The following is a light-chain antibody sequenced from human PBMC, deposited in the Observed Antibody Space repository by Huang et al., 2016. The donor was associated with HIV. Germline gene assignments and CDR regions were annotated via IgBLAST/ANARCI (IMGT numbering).Light chain of an antibody. Sequence: EIVLAQSPATLSVSPGERATLRCWATQSVSTSLAWYQQKPGQAPRRLIYGASTRATDNPARFSGTGSGTEFTLTITSLQSEDSAVYYCQQYSNWPPWTFGQGTKVEIK. CDR2: GAS. J-gene: IGKJ1*01. V-gene: IGKV3-15*01. CDR1: QSVSTS. CDR3: QQYSNWPPWT.